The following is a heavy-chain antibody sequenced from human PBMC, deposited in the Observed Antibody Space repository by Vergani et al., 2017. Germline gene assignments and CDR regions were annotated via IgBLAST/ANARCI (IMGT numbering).Heavy chain of an antibody. D-gene: IGHD1-14*01. CDR1: GFTFSGSA. CDR3: TTFVANQDAFDI. J-gene: IGHJ3*02. Sequence: EVQLVESGGGLVQPGGSLKLSCAASGFTFSGSAMHWVRQASGKGLEWVGRIRSKANSYATAYAASVKGRFTISRDDSKNTAYLQMNSLKTEDTAVYYCTTFVANQDAFDIWGQGTMVTVSS. V-gene: IGHV3-73*01. CDR2: IRSKANSYAT.